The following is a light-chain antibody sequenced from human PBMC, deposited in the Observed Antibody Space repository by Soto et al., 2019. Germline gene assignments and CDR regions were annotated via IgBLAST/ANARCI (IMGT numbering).Light chain of an antibody. CDR1: QSIRTS. Sequence: VLTQKQPTISLYPKERDPLSCRASQSIRTSLAWYQQKPGQAPRLVIFDASNRANGVPARFGGSGSGTDFTLTINRLEPEGFAVYYSQQRNAWPPITFGQGTRLEIK. CDR3: QQRNAWPPIT. CDR2: DAS. V-gene: IGKV3-11*01. J-gene: IGKJ5*01.